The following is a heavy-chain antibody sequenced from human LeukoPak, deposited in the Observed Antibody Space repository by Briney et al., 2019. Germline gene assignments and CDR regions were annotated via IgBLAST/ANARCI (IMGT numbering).Heavy chain of an antibody. J-gene: IGHJ5*02. CDR1: GYTFTSYG. V-gene: IGHV1-18*04. CDR3: ARVLGGPPPYNWFDP. D-gene: IGHD3-16*01. Sequence: ASVKVSCKASGYTFTSYGISWVRQAPGQGLEWMGWISAYNGNTNCAQKLQGRVTMTTDTSTSTAYMELRSLRSDDTAVYYCARVLGGPPPYNWFDPWGQGTLVTVSS. CDR2: ISAYNGNT.